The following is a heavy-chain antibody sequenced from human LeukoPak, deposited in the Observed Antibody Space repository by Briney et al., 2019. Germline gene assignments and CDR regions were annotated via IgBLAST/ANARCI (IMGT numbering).Heavy chain of an antibody. J-gene: IGHJ4*02. CDR1: GFTFSSYA. D-gene: IGHD2-2*01. V-gene: IGHV3-23*01. CDR3: YGYCSSTSCYEKPN. Sequence: PGGSLRLSCAASGFTFSSYAMSWVRQAPGKGLEWVSAISGSGGSTYYADSVKGRFTISRDNSKNTLYLQMNSLRAEDTAVYYCYGYCSSTSCYEKPNWGQGTLATVSS. CDR2: ISGSGGST.